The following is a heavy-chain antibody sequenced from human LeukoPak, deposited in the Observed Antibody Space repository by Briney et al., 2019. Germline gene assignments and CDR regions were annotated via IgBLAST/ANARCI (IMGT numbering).Heavy chain of an antibody. CDR1: GFTFSTYS. CDR2: IDSGGRT. D-gene: IGHD5-12*01. V-gene: IGHV3-23*01. CDR3: ARNENSGWGYFDY. J-gene: IGHJ4*02. Sequence: GGSLRLSCAASGFTFSTYSMSWVRQAPGKGLEWVSNIDSGGRTYFADSVKGRFTISRDDSKNTLYLQMSSLRGEDTAVYYCARNENSGWGYFDYWGQGTLVTVSS.